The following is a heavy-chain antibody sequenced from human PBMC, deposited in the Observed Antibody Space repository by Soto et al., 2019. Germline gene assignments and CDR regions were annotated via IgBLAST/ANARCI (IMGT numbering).Heavy chain of an antibody. D-gene: IGHD2-21*02. CDR1: GGSFSGFY. CDR3: ARADRTLVTSYGLDV. Sequence: SETLSLTCAVSGGSFSGFYWTWIRQPPGEGLEWIGEINHSGTTNFNPSLRSRLTISLDSSKKHFSLKLTSMTAAVAAVYYCARADRTLVTSYGLDVWGQGTTVTVSS. CDR2: INHSGTT. V-gene: IGHV4-34*01. J-gene: IGHJ6*02.